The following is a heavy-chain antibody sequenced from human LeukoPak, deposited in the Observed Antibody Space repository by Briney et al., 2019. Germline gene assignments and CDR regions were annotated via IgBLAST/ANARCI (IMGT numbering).Heavy chain of an antibody. D-gene: IGHD3-10*01. J-gene: IGHJ5*02. CDR1: GYTFTGYY. V-gene: IGHV1-2*02. CDR2: INPNSGGT. Sequence: ASVKVSCKASGYTFTGYYMHWVRQAPGQGLEWMGWINPNSGGTNYAQKFQGRVTMTRDTSISTAYMELSRLRSDDTAVFYCVRGDYYGSPKVVAAWGQGTLVTVSS. CDR3: VRGDYYGSPKVVAA.